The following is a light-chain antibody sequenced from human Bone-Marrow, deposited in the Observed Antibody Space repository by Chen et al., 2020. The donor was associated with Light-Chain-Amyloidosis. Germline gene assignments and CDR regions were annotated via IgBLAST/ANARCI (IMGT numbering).Light chain of an antibody. J-gene: IGLJ1*01. CDR1: SSDVGGDNH. CDR2: EVT. V-gene: IGLV2-14*01. Sequence: QSALTHPASVSGSPGQSITISCTGTSSDVGGDNHVSWYQQHPDKAPKLMIYEVTNRPSWVPYRFSGSKSENTASLTISWLQTVDEADYFCSSYAIAITLVFGSGTRVTVL. CDR3: SSYAIAITLV.